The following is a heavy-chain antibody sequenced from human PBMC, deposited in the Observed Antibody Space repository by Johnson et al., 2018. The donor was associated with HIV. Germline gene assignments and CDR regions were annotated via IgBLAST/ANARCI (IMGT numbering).Heavy chain of an antibody. CDR2: ISYDGSNK. D-gene: IGHD5-12*01. V-gene: IGHV3-30*19. CDR3: ATGDDGGF. Sequence: QVQLVESGGGVVQPGRSLRLSCAASGFTFSTYGMHWVRQAPGKGLEWVAVISYDGSNKYYTDSVKGRFPISRDNSKNTLYLQMNSLKTDETAFYYCATGDDGGFWGQGTMVTVSS. J-gene: IGHJ3*01. CDR1: GFTFSTYG.